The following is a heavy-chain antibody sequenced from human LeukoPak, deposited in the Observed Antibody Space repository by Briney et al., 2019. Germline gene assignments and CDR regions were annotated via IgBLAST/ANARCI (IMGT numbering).Heavy chain of an antibody. CDR1: GGSINTYY. J-gene: IGHJ6*03. CDR2: INHSGGT. D-gene: IGHD3-16*01. CDR3: ARVKDPGGYYYYYYMDV. V-gene: IGHV4-34*01. Sequence: PSETLSLTCTVSGGSINTYYWSWIRQPPGKGLEWIGEINHSGGTKYNPSLKSRVTISVDTSKNQFSLKLSSVTAADTAMYYCARVKDPGGYYYYYYMDVWGKGTTVTVSS.